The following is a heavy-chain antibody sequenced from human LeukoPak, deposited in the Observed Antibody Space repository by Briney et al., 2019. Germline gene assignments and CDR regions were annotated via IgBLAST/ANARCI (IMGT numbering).Heavy chain of an antibody. CDR1: GGSISSSSYY. Sequence: SETLSLTCTVSGGSISSSSYYWGWIRQPPGKGLEWIGSIYYSGSTYYNPSLKSRVTISVDTSKNQFSLKLSSVTAADTAVYYCARDHLHYDYGDHNTAIGSNWFDPWGQGTLVTVSS. J-gene: IGHJ5*02. D-gene: IGHD4-17*01. V-gene: IGHV4-39*02. CDR3: ARDHLHYDYGDHNTAIGSNWFDP. CDR2: IYYSGST.